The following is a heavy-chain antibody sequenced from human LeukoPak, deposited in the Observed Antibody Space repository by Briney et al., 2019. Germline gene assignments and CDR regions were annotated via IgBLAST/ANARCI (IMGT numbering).Heavy chain of an antibody. CDR2: INPSGGST. D-gene: IGHD3-3*01. CDR3: ARGRYDFWSGYYNFDY. V-gene: IGHV1-46*01. CDR1: GYTFTGYY. J-gene: IGHJ4*02. Sequence: ASVKVSCKAPGYTFTGYYMHWVRQAPGQGLEWMGRINPSGGSTSYAQKFQGRVTMTRDTSTSTVYMELNSLRSEDTAVYYCARGRYDFWSGYYNFDYWGQGTLVTVSS.